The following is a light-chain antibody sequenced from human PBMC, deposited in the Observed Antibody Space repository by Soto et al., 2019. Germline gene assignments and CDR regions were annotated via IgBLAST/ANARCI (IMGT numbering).Light chain of an antibody. V-gene: IGKV1-9*01. J-gene: IGKJ1*01. CDR3: PQVDSYPST. Sequence: IQLTQSPSSLSASVGDRVTVTCRASQGIGTYLVWYQQKSGKAPTVLIYASATLQTGVPSRFSGSGSGTDFSLTISSLHPEDVATYYCPQVDSYPSTFGQGTKVEIK. CDR1: QGIGTY. CDR2: ASA.